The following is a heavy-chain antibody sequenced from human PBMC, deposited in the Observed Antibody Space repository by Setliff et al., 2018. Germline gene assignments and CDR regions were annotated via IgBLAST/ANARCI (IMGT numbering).Heavy chain of an antibody. V-gene: IGHV3-30*18. D-gene: IGHD5-18*01. CDR1: GLTFSSYS. Sequence: LRLSCAASGLTFSSYSMHWVRQAPGKGLEWVAVISYDGSNKYYADSVKGRFTISRDNSKNTVYLHMTSLRAEDTAMYYCAKRGDTRTFDYWGQGTLVTVSS. CDR2: ISYDGSNK. J-gene: IGHJ4*02. CDR3: AKRGDTRTFDY.